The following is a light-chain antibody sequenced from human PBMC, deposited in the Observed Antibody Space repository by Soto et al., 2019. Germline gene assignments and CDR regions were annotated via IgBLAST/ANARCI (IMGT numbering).Light chain of an antibody. Sequence: QSVLTQPASVSGSPGQSITISCTGTTSDVGVYNYVSWYQQHPGKAPKLMIYEVSNRPSGVSNRFSGSKSGNMASLAISGLQAEDEADYYCSSSTTSSTFVFGTGTKVTVL. CDR3: SSSTTSSTFV. J-gene: IGLJ1*01. CDR1: TSDVGVYNY. CDR2: EVS. V-gene: IGLV2-14*01.